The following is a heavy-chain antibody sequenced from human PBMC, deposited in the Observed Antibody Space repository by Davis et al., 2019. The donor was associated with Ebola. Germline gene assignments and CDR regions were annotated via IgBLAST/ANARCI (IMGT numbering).Heavy chain of an antibody. Sequence: GESLKISCAASGFTFSSYWMHWVRQAPGKGLVWVSRINSDGSSTSYADSVKGRFTISRDNAKNTLYLQMNSLRAEDTAVYYCASGYSSGWLPHYYYGMDVWGQGTTVTVSS. D-gene: IGHD6-19*01. J-gene: IGHJ6*02. CDR3: ASGYSSGWLPHYYYGMDV. CDR2: INSDGSST. V-gene: IGHV3-74*01. CDR1: GFTFSSYW.